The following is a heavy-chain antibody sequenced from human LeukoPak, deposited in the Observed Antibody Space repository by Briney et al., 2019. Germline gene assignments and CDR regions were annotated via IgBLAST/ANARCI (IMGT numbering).Heavy chain of an antibody. D-gene: IGHD3-10*01. CDR3: ARGLYGSGTYGGFDY. Sequence: GGSLRLSCAASGFTFSSYSMNWVRQAPGKGLEWVSSISSSSSYIYYADSVRGRFTISRDNAKNSLYLQMNSLRAEDMAVYYCARGLYGSGTYGGFDYWGQGTLVTVSS. J-gene: IGHJ4*02. CDR2: ISSSSSYI. CDR1: GFTFSSYS. V-gene: IGHV3-21*04.